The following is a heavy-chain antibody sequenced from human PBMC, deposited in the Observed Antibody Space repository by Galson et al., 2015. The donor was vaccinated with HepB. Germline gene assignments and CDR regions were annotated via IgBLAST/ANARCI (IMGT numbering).Heavy chain of an antibody. V-gene: IGHV3-33*01. D-gene: IGHD5-18*01. CDR3: VRESLMAMVTFDL. CDR2: IWYDGSNQ. CDR1: GFIFSRHG. J-gene: IGHJ4*02. Sequence: SLRLSCAASGFIFSRHGIHWVRQAPGKGLECVAMIWYDGSNQLYADSVKGRFTISRDNSKNTLYLQMNSLRAEDTAVYYCVRESLMAMVTFDLWGRGTLVTVSS.